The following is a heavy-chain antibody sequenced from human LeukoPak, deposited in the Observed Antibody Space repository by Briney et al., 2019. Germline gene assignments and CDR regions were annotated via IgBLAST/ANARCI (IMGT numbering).Heavy chain of an antibody. CDR1: GGSMSSSH. D-gene: IGHD1-26*01. V-gene: IGHV4-59*08. J-gene: IGHJ3*02. CDR3: ARQPSGTYSFDI. CDR2: IHYTGSA. Sequence: PSETLSLTCTVPGGSMSSSHWSWIRQSPGKGLEWIAYIHYTGSANYNPSLKSRVTISVDTSKNQFSLQLSSVTAADTAAYFCARQPSGTYSFDIWGQGTMVTVSS.